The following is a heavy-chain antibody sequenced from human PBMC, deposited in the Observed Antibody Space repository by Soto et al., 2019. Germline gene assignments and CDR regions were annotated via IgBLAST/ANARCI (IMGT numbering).Heavy chain of an antibody. Sequence: SEPLSLTCAVSGGSFSGYYWSWIRQPPGKGLEWIGEINHSGSTNYNPSLKSRVTISVDTSKNQFSLKLSSVTAADTAVYYCARTYYDILTGHHLFDYWGQGTLVTVSS. CDR3: ARTYYDILTGHHLFDY. V-gene: IGHV4-34*01. J-gene: IGHJ4*02. CDR2: INHSGST. D-gene: IGHD3-9*01. CDR1: GGSFSGYY.